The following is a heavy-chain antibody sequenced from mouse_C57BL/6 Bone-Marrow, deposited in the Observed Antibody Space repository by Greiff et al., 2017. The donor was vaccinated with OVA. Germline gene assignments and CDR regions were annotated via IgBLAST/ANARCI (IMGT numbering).Heavy chain of an antibody. Sequence: VQLQQSGAELAKPGASVQLSCKASGYTFTSYWMHWVKQRPGQGLEWIGYINPSSGYTKYNQKFKDKATLTADKSSSTAYMQLSSLTYEDSAVYYCASPTVVARFDYWGQGTTLTVSS. D-gene: IGHD1-1*01. CDR2: INPSSGYT. CDR3: ASPTVVARFDY. V-gene: IGHV1-7*01. J-gene: IGHJ2*01. CDR1: GYTFTSYW.